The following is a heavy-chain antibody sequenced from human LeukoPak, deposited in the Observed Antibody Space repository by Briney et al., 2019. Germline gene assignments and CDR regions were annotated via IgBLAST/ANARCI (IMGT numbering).Heavy chain of an antibody. CDR1: GGSISSYY. V-gene: IGHV4-59*01. CDR3: ARGKYYYSPVRTNHVQYYLDY. J-gene: IGHJ4*02. D-gene: IGHD3-10*01. CDR2: IYYSGNT. Sequence: SETLSLTCTVSGGSISSYYWSWIRQPPGKGLEWIGYIYYSGNTNYNPSLKSRVTISVGTSKNQFSLKLSSVTAADTAVYYCARGKYYYSPVRTNHVQYYLDYWGQGTLVTVSS.